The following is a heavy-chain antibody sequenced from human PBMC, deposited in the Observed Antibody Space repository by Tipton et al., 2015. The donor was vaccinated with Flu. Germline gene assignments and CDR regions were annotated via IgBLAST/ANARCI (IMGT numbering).Heavy chain of an antibody. J-gene: IGHJ4*02. CDR2: IKQDGSEK. D-gene: IGHD3-3*01. Sequence: SLRLSCAASGFTFSSYWMIWVRQAPGKGLEWVANIKQDGSEKYYLDSVKGRFTISRDNAKNSLYLQMNSLRAEDTALYYCARDPYDGGSYAKGFDYWGQGTLVTVSS. V-gene: IGHV3-7*01. CDR3: ARDPYDGGSYAKGFDY. CDR1: GFTFSSYW.